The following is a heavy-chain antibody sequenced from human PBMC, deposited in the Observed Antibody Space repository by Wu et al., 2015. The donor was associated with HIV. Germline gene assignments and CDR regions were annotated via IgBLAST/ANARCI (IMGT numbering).Heavy chain of an antibody. CDR2: INPNTGGA. J-gene: IGHJ4*02. V-gene: IGHV1-2*02. D-gene: IGHD5-18*01. Sequence: QVQLVQSGAEVKKPGASSESLLQDFLDTPLPPIICTWVRQAPGQGLQWMGRINPNTGGADSAQEFQGRVTLTRDTSISTAYLDLTWLRLDDTAVYYCAAGIQAGGANYWGQGTLVTVSS. CDR1: DTPLPPI. CDR3: AAGIQAGGANY.